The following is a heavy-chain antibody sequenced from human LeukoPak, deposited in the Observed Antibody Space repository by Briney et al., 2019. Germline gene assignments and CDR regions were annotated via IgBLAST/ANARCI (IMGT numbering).Heavy chain of an antibody. D-gene: IGHD3-10*01. J-gene: IGHJ5*02. CDR3: AKDPRPVRGVIMGSWFDP. V-gene: IGHV3-23*01. Sequence: GGSLRLSCAASGFTFSSYAMSWVRQAPGKGLEWVSAISGSGGSTYYADSVKGRFTISRDNSKNTLYLQMNSLRAEDTAVYYCAKDPRPVRGVIMGSWFDPWGQGTLVTVSS. CDR1: GFTFSSYA. CDR2: ISGSGGST.